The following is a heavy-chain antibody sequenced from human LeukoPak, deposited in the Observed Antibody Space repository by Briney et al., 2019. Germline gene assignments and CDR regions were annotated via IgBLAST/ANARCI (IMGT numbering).Heavy chain of an antibody. CDR3: AGGVGIAAAGSGVDP. CDR2: INHSGST. D-gene: IGHD6-13*01. J-gene: IGHJ5*02. V-gene: IGHV4-34*01. CDR1: GGSFSGYY. Sequence: SETLSLTCAVYGGSFSGYYRSWIRQPPGKGLEWIGEINHSGSTNYNPSLKSRVTISVDTSKNQFSLKLSSVTAADRAVYYCAGGVGIAAAGSGVDPWGQGTLVTVSS.